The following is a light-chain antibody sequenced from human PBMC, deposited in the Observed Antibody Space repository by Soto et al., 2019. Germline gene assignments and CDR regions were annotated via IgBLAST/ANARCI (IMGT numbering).Light chain of an antibody. J-gene: IGLJ1*01. CDR3: QVWDSSSDHPNV. CDR1: SSDVGGYNY. V-gene: IGLV2-14*03. CDR2: DVT. Sequence: QSVLTQPASVSGSPGQSITISCTGTSSDVGGYNYVSWYQQLPDTAPKLMIYDVTNRPSGVSNRFSGSKSGNTASLTISGLQAEDEADYYCQVWDSSSDHPNVFGTGTKLTVL.